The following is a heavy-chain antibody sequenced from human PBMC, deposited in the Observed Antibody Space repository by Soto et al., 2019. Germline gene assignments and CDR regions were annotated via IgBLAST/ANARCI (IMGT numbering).Heavy chain of an antibody. CDR1: GFTFSSYA. CDR2: MSYDGSNK. CDR3: ARDGGAY. J-gene: IGHJ4*02. V-gene: IGHV3-30-3*01. Sequence: QVQLVESGGGVVQPGRSLRLSCAASGFTFSSYAMHWVRRAPGKGLEWMAVMSYDGSNKYYADSVEGRFTISRDNSKNTLYLQMNSLRPEDTALYCCARDGGAYWGQGTLVIVSS. D-gene: IGHD3-16*01.